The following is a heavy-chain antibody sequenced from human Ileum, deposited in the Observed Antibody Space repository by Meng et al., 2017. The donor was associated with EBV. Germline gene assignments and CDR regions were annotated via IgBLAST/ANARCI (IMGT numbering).Heavy chain of an antibody. V-gene: IGHV2-5*01. CDR2: IYWYDDK. J-gene: IGHJ5*02. CDR1: GFSLSIIGFG. Sequence: TLKVADPTLGKPPQNLTLTCSFTGFSLSIIGFGVGWIRQPPGKALEWLALIYWYDDKRYSPSLKSRLTITKDTSKNQMVLTMTNMDPVDTATYYCAHGTYYYGPDFTGGWFDPWGQGTLVTVSS. CDR3: AHGTYYYGPDFTGGWFDP. D-gene: IGHD3-10*01.